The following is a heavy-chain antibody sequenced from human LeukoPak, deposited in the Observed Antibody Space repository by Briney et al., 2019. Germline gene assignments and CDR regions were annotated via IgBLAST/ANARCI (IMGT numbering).Heavy chain of an antibody. CDR3: ARVPVGIYYYYYYMDV. J-gene: IGHJ6*03. V-gene: IGHV1-69*04. Sequence: GASVKVSCKASGGTFSSYAISWVRQAPGQGLEWMGRIIPILGIANYAQKFQGRVTITADKSTSTAYMELSSLRSEDTAVYYCARVPVGIYYYYYYMDVWGKGTTVTVSS. CDR1: GGTFSSYA. D-gene: IGHD7-27*01. CDR2: IIPILGIA.